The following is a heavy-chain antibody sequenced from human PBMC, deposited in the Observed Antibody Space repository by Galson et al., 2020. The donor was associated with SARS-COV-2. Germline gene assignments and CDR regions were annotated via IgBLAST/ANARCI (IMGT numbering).Heavy chain of an antibody. CDR2: IWYDGSNK. J-gene: IGHJ6*03. V-gene: IGHV3-33*06. CDR3: AKTPWDCSSTSCYYMYV. CDR1: GFTFTSYS. D-gene: IGHD2-2*01. Sequence: GGSLRLSCAASGFTFTSYSMHWVRQAPGKGLEWVAVIWYDGSNKYYADSVKGRFTISRDNSKNTLYLQMNSLRAEDTAVYYCAKTPWDCSSTSCYYMYVWGRGTTVTVSS.